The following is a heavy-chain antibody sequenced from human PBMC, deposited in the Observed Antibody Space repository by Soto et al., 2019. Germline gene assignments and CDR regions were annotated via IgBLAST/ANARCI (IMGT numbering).Heavy chain of an antibody. V-gene: IGHV5-10-1*01. CDR2: IDPSDSYT. J-gene: IGHJ6*02. CDR1: GYSFTSYW. CDR3: AILEYSSSSVSGYYYYGMDV. D-gene: IGHD6-6*01. Sequence: GESLKISCKGSGYSFTSYWISWVGQMPGKGLEWMGRIDPSDSYTNYSPSFQGHVTISADKSISTAYLQWSSLKASDTAMYYCAILEYSSSSVSGYYYYGMDVWGQGTTVTVSS.